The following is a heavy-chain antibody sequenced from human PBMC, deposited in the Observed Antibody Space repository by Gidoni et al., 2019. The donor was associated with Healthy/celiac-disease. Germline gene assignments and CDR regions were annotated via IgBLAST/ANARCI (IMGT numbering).Heavy chain of an antibody. CDR2: IYSGGRT. CDR1: GFTVSSNY. J-gene: IGHJ3*02. V-gene: IGHV3-53*01. Sequence: EVQLVESGGGFIQPGGSLRLSCAASGFTVSSNYMSWVRQAPGKGLELVLVIYSGGRTYDADYVKGRFTISRDNSKNTLYLKMNSLRAEDTAVYYCASDLVGDIWGAFDIWGQGTMVTVSS. CDR3: ASDLVGDIWGAFDI. D-gene: IGHD1-26*01.